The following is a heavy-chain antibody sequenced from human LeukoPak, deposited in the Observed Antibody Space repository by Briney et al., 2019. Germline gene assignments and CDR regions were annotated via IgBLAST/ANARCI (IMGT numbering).Heavy chain of an antibody. CDR2: IYYSGST. D-gene: IGHD1-26*01. CDR1: GGSISSSHCY. J-gene: IGHJ3*02. V-gene: IGHV4-39*07. CDR3: ARDRYSGSHLKSPGRDAFDI. Sequence: SETLSLTCTVSGGSISSSHCYWGWIRQSPGKGLEWIGSIYYSGSTYYIPSLRSRVTISIDTSKNQFSLKLSSVTAADTAMYYCARDRYSGSHLKSPGRDAFDIWGQGTMVTVSS.